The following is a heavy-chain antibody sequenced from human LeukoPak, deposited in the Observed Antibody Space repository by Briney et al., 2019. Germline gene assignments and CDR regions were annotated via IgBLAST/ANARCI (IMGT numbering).Heavy chain of an antibody. V-gene: IGHV1-2*02. J-gene: IGHJ4*02. CDR1: GYTFSDYY. CDR3: ARRGYFDY. Sequence: ASVKVSCKASGYTFSDYYIHWVRQAPGQGLEWMGSIDPKRSDRTSAQKFQGRVTMTRDMSLRTAYMELSGLTFDDTAVYYCARRGYFDYWGQGTLVTVSS. CDR2: IDPKRSDR.